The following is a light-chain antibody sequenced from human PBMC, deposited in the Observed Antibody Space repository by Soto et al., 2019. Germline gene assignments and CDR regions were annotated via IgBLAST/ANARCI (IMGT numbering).Light chain of an antibody. CDR2: AAS. Sequence: DIQMTQSPSSLSASLGDRVTITCQASQGISDYLAWYQQNAGKVPKLLIYAASTLQSGVPSRFSGSGSGTDFTLTISSLQPEDVATYYCQKLGIASFRFGVGTKVDIK. CDR3: QKLGIASFR. CDR1: QGISDY. V-gene: IGKV1-27*01. J-gene: IGKJ4*01.